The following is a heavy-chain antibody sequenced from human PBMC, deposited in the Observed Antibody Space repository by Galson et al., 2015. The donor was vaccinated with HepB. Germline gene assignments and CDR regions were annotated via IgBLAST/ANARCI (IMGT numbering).Heavy chain of an antibody. Sequence: CAISGDSVSSNSAAWNWIRQSPSRGLEWLGRTYYRSKWYNDYAVSVKSRITINPDTSKNQFSLQLNSVTPEDTAAYYCAREVGYSSGWYQGYNYGMDVWGQGTTVTVSS. V-gene: IGHV6-1*01. CDR2: TYYRSKWYN. CDR1: GDSVSSNSAA. D-gene: IGHD6-19*01. CDR3: AREVGYSSGWYQGYNYGMDV. J-gene: IGHJ6*02.